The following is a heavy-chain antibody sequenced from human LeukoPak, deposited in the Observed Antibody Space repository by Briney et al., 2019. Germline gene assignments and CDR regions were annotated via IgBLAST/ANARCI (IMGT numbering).Heavy chain of an antibody. V-gene: IGHV4-39*07. CDR2: IYYSGST. Sequence: PSETRSLTCTVSGGSISSSSYYWGWIRQPPGKGLEWIGSIYYSGSTYYNPSLKSRVTISVDTSKNQFSLKLSSVTAADTAVYYCASTKAHPYDPVGYDAFDIWGLGTMVTVSS. J-gene: IGHJ3*02. CDR1: GGSISSSSYY. CDR3: ASTKAHPYDPVGYDAFDI. D-gene: IGHD3-22*01.